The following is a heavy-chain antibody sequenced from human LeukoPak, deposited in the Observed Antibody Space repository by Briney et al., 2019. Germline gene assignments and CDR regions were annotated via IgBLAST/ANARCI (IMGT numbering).Heavy chain of an antibody. J-gene: IGHJ3*02. CDR2: INHSGST. V-gene: IGHV4-34*01. CDR3: ARRDGYNRAFDI. D-gene: IGHD5-24*01. CDR1: GFTFSSYW. Sequence: GSLRLSCAATGFTFSSYWMSWIRQPPGKGLEWIGEINHSGSTNYNPSLKSRVTISVDTSKNQFSLKLSSVTAADTAVYYCARRDGYNRAFDIWGQGTMVTVSS.